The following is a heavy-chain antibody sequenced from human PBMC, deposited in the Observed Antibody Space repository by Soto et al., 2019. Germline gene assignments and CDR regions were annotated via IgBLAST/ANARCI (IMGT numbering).Heavy chain of an antibody. Sequence: ASVKVSCKASGYTFTNFGISWVRQAPGQGLEWMGWISAYSGNTNYAQNFQGRVTMTTDTSTSTAYMELSSLRSEDTAVYYCARLIVVVIPYYYGMDVWGQGTTVTVSS. CDR1: GYTFTNFG. CDR2: ISAYSGNT. CDR3: ARLIVVVIPYYYGMDV. J-gene: IGHJ6*02. V-gene: IGHV1-18*01. D-gene: IGHD3-22*01.